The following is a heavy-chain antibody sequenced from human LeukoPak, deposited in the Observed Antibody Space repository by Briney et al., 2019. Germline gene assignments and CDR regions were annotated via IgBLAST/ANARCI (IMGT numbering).Heavy chain of an antibody. CDR1: GGSISGSSFY. J-gene: IGHJ4*02. CDR3: ARLTDS. V-gene: IGHV4-39*01. Sequence: SETLSLTCTVTGGSISGSSFYWGWIRQPPGKGLEWIASIFHSGTTYYNPSPESRVTIAVDTSKNQFSLRLTSVTAADTAVYYCARLTDSWGQGTLVTVSS. CDR2: IFHSGTT.